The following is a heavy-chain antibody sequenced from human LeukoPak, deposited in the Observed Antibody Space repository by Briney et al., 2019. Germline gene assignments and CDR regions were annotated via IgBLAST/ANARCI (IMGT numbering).Heavy chain of an antibody. CDR1: GGSISSGSYY. Sequence: SETLSLTCTVSGGSISSGSYYWSWIRQPAGKGLERIGRIYTSGSTNYNPSLKSRVTLAVDTSKNQFSLKLSSVTAADTAVYYCARHSYYDHSGGRNWFDPWGQGTLVTVSS. J-gene: IGHJ5*02. CDR3: ARHSYYDHSGGRNWFDP. V-gene: IGHV4-61*02. CDR2: IYTSGST. D-gene: IGHD3-3*01.